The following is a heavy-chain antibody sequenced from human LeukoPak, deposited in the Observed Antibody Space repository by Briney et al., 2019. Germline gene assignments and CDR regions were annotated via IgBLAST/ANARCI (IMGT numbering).Heavy chain of an antibody. Sequence: SETLSLTCTVSGGSISSHYWSWIRQPPGKGLEWIGYIYYSGSTNYNPSLKSRVTISVDTSKNQFSLKLSSVTAADTAVYYCARGTVGQWLVPTRNWFDPWGQGTLVTVSS. CDR2: IYYSGST. CDR1: GGSISSHY. D-gene: IGHD6-19*01. V-gene: IGHV4-59*11. J-gene: IGHJ5*02. CDR3: ARGTVGQWLVPTRNWFDP.